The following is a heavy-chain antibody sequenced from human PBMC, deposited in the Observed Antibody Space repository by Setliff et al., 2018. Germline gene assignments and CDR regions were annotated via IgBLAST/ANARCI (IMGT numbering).Heavy chain of an antibody. V-gene: IGHV4-61*09. CDR1: GGSISSDSHY. J-gene: IGHJ6*03. Sequence: SETLSLTCTVSGGSISSDSHYWGWVRQPAGKGLELIGQIYTNGRTNYNPSLKSRLTISLDTSKNQFSLRLNSVTAADTAVYYCARGITSGGYWGQRFLYLDVWGRGTKVTVSS. CDR2: IYTNGRT. CDR3: ARGITSGGYWGQRFLYLDV. D-gene: IGHD3-22*01.